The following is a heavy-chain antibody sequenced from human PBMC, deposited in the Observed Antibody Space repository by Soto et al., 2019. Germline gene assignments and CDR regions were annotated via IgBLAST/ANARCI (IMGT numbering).Heavy chain of an antibody. V-gene: IGHV3-30-3*01. Sequence: VAVISYDGSNKYYADSVKGRFTISRDNSKNTLYLQMNSLRAEDTAVYYCARPDNGDYSYYYYYGMDVWGQGTTVTVSS. CDR2: ISYDGSNK. D-gene: IGHD4-4*01. CDR3: ARPDNGDYSYYYYYGMDV. J-gene: IGHJ6*02.